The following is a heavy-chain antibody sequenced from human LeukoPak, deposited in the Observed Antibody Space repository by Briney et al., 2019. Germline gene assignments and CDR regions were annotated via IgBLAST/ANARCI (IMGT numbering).Heavy chain of an antibody. J-gene: IGHJ4*02. V-gene: IGHV3-23*01. CDR3: ANEIRPNDY. D-gene: IGHD4-17*01. CDR2: ISISGSKT. CDR1: GFTFSSYA. Sequence: GGSLRLSCAASGFTFSSYAMSWVRQAPGKGLEWVSAISISGSKTYYADSVKGRFTISRDNSKSTLYLQMNSLRAEDTAVYYCANEIRPNDYWGQGTQVTVSS.